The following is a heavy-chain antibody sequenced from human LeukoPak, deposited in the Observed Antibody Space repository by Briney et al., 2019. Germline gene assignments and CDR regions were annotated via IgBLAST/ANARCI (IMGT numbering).Heavy chain of an antibody. Sequence: ASVKVSCKASGYTFTGYYMHWVRQAPGQGLEWMGWINPNSGGTSYAQKFQGRVTMTRDTSISTAYMELSRLRSDDTAVYYCARDLGFGEILFDYWGQGTLVTVSS. J-gene: IGHJ4*02. CDR2: INPNSGGT. CDR3: ARDLGFGEILFDY. V-gene: IGHV1-2*02. CDR1: GYTFTGYY. D-gene: IGHD3-10*01.